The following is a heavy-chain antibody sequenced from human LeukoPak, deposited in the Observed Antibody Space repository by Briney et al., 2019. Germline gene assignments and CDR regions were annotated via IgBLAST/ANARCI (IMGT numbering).Heavy chain of an antibody. CDR3: ASGYYDSSGYYGMDV. V-gene: IGHV4-31*03. CDR2: IYYSGST. D-gene: IGHD3-22*01. CDR1: GGSISSGGYY. Sequence: PSQTLSLTCTVSGGSISSGGYYWSWIRQHPGKGLEWIGYIYYSGSTYYNPSLKGRVTISVDTSKNQFSLKLSSVTAADTAVYYCASGYYDSSGYYGMDVWGQGTTVTVSS. J-gene: IGHJ6*02.